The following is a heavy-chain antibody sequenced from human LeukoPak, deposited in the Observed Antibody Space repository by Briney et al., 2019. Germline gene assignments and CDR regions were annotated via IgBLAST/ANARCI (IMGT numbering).Heavy chain of an antibody. CDR2: IKSKSDSGTT. J-gene: IGHJ1*01. V-gene: IGHV3-15*01. CDR3: SAETYSGSYATIRGY. CDR1: GFTFSNAW. Sequence: GGSLRLYCAASGFTFSNAWMSWVRQAPGKGLEWVGRIKSKSDSGTTDYAAPVKGRFTISRDDSKNTLYLQMDSLKTEDTAVYYCSAETYSGSYATIRGYWGQGTLVTVSS. D-gene: IGHD1-26*01.